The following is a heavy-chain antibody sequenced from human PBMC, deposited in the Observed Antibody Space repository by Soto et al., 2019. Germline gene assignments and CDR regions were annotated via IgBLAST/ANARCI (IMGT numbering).Heavy chain of an antibody. CDR2: IYFSGNI. J-gene: IGHJ5*02. Sequence: QVQLQESGPGRVKPSETLSLTCSVSGGSLTSGGSCWSWIRQHPGKGLEWIGYIYFSGNIYYNPSPGGRVTLTIATAKNQFTLKLGSVTAADTAVYFCAHYRSGDEGFRRWFDPWGQGILVTVSS. D-gene: IGHD2-21*01. CDR1: GGSLTSGGSC. CDR3: AHYRSGDEGFRRWFDP. V-gene: IGHV4-31*03.